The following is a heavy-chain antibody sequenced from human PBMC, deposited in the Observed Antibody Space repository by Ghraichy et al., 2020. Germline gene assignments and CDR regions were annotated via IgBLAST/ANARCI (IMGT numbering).Heavy chain of an antibody. J-gene: IGHJ4*02. V-gene: IGHV3-23*01. CDR3: VRDGYNNIPFDS. Sequence: GESLNISCAASGFTLSTYAMAWVRQAPGKGLEWVSLISGTGANTFYATSVKGRFTISRDNSKNMLYLQLNSLSAEDTAVYFCVRDGYNNIPFDSWGQGTRVTVSS. D-gene: IGHD5-24*01. CDR2: ISGTGANT. CDR1: GFTLSTYA.